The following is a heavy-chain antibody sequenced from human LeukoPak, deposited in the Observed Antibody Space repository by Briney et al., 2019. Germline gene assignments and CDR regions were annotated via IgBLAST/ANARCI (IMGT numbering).Heavy chain of an antibody. CDR3: AKGGYDYIEIGYFDY. J-gene: IGHJ4*02. CDR2: IIGSSGST. V-gene: IGHV3-23*01. D-gene: IGHD5-12*01. Sequence: GGSLRLSCAASGFTLSNYAMNWVRQAPGKGLEWVSVIIGSSGSTDYADSVKGRFTISRDNSKNTLYLEMNSLRAEDTAIYYCAKGGYDYIEIGYFDYWGQGTLVTVSS. CDR1: GFTLSNYA.